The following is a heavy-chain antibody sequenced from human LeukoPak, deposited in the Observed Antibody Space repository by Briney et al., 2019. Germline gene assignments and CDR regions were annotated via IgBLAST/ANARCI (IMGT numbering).Heavy chain of an antibody. CDR1: GFTFSSYW. Sequence: GGSLRLSCAASGFTFSSYWMHWVRQAPAKGLVWVSRINSDGSSTSYADSVKGRFTISRDNAKNTLYLQMNSLRAEDTAVYYCARRGPLLIWGPKNNWFDPWGQGTLVTVSS. V-gene: IGHV3-74*01. CDR2: INSDGSST. D-gene: IGHD3-16*01. J-gene: IGHJ5*02. CDR3: ARRGPLLIWGPKNNWFDP.